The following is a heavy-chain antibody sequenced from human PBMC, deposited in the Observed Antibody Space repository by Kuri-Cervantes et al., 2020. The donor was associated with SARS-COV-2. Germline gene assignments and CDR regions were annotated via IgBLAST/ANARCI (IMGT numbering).Heavy chain of an antibody. CDR1: GFTFDDYG. CDR2: INWNGGST. J-gene: IGHJ6*03. V-gene: IGHV3-20*04. CDR3: ARDGGRVAGTYYYYYMDV. D-gene: IGHD6-19*01. Sequence: GESRKSSCAASGFTFDDYGMSWVRQAPGKGLEWVSGINWNGGSTGYADSVKGRFTISIDNAKNSLYLQMNSLRAEDTALYYCARDGGRVAGTYYYYYMDVWGKGTTVTVSS.